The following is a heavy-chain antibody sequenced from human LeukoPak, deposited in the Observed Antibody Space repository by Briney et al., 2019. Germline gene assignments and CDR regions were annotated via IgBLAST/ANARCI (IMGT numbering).Heavy chain of an antibody. D-gene: IGHD2-2*02. Sequence: PSETLSLTCTVSGGSISSGTYYWSWIRQPAGKGLEWIGRIYTNGDTNYNPSLKSRVTMSVDTSKNQFSLKLSSVTAADTAVYYCARGYCSTISCYNSGYYYMDVWGKGTTVTVSS. V-gene: IGHV4-61*02. CDR1: GGSISSGTYY. CDR2: IYTNGDT. J-gene: IGHJ6*03. CDR3: ARGYCSTISCYNSGYYYMDV.